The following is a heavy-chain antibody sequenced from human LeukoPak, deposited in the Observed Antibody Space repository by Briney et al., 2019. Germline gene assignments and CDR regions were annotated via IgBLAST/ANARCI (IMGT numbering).Heavy chain of an antibody. CDR1: GDSIGSNY. D-gene: IGHD6-25*01. V-gene: IGHV4-4*07. J-gene: IGHJ4*02. Sequence: SETLSLTCTVSGDSIGSNYWSWVRQPAGKGLEWVGRINISGNTNYNPSLKSRVTMSVDTSKNQFSLRLNFVTAADTAVYYCTREATANSGGYYFDYWGQGTLVTVSS. CDR2: INISGNT. CDR3: TREATANSGGYYFDY.